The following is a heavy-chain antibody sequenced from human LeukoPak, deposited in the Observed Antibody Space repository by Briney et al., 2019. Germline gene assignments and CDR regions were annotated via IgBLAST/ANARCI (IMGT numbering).Heavy chain of an antibody. CDR2: IIPIFGTA. J-gene: IGHJ4*02. CDR1: GGTFSSYA. Sequence: ASVKVSCKASGGTFSSYAISWVRQAPGQGLEWMGRIIPIFGTANYAQKFQGRVTITTDESTSTAYMELSSLRSEDTAVYYCARGVEVPDFDYWGQGTLVTVSS. D-gene: IGHD2-15*01. V-gene: IGHV1-69*05. CDR3: ARGVEVPDFDY.